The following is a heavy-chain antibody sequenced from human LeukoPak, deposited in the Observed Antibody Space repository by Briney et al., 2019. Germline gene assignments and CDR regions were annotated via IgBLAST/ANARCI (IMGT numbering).Heavy chain of an antibody. CDR1: GGLISRIEYY. V-gene: IGHV4-30-4*01. Sequence: SETLSLTCTVSGGLISRIEYYWGWVRQSPVKGLEWLGHIYHTGTTLYSPHLNNRLTGSVDSSKNQFSLTLNSVTAADTAVYYCASVSVWELATHTVGSFDYWGRGILVTVSS. D-gene: IGHD1-26*01. CDR2: IYHTGTT. J-gene: IGHJ4*02. CDR3: ASVSVWELATHTVGSFDY.